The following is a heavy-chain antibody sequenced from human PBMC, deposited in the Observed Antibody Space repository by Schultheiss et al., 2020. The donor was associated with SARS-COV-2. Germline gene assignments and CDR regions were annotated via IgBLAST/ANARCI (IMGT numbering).Heavy chain of an antibody. D-gene: IGHD5-24*01. CDR2: ISWNSGSI. Sequence: SLRLSCAASGFTFSSYAMSWVRQAPGKGLEWVSGISWNSGSIGYADSVKGRFTISRDNAKNSLYLQMNSLRAEDTALYYCAKDTPNSDYWGQGTLVTVSS. CDR3: AKDTPNSDY. J-gene: IGHJ4*02. CDR1: GFTFSSYA. V-gene: IGHV3-9*01.